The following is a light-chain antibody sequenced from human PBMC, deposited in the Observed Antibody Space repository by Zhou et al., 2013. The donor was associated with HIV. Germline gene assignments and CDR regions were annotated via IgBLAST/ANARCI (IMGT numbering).Light chain of an antibody. CDR1: QDIRQN. CDR3: QQSYSTPPG. J-gene: IGKJ5*01. Sequence: DIQMTQSPSSLSASVGDKVTITCRASQDIRQNLAWFQQKPGKPPKSLIYGASSLQSGVPSRFSGSGSGTDYTLTISSLQPDDFATYYCQQSYSTPPGFGQGTRLEIK. CDR2: GAS. V-gene: IGKV1-16*01.